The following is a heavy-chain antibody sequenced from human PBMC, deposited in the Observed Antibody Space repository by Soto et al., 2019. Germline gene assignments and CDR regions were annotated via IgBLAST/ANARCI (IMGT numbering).Heavy chain of an antibody. CDR3: ARGSYDYGDYGGVPLDY. J-gene: IGHJ4*02. CDR1: GGSISSGDYY. CDR2: IYYSGSN. Sequence: SETLSLTCTVSGGSISSGDYYWSWIRQPPGKGLEWLGYIYYSGSNYYNPSLKSRVTISVDTSKNQFSLKLSSVTAADTAVYYCARGSYDYGDYGGVPLDYWGQGTLVTVSS. D-gene: IGHD4-17*01. V-gene: IGHV4-30-4*01.